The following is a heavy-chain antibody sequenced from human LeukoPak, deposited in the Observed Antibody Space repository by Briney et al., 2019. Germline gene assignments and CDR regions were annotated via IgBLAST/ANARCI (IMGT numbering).Heavy chain of an antibody. Sequence: GGSLRLSCAASGFTFSSYTMNWVRQPPGKGLEWVSNIGTSSTTIYYADSVKGRFTISRDNAKNSLYLQMNSLRAEDTAVYYCARHYGDYSDAFDIWGQGTMVTVSS. J-gene: IGHJ3*02. CDR2: IGTSSTTI. CDR3: ARHYGDYSDAFDI. CDR1: GFTFSSYT. D-gene: IGHD4-17*01. V-gene: IGHV3-48*04.